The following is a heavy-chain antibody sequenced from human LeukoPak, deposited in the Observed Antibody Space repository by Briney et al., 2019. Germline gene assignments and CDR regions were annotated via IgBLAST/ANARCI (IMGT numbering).Heavy chain of an antibody. CDR3: ARDGGYSSGWYWGIDY. D-gene: IGHD6-19*01. Sequence: PGGSLRLSCAASGFTFSSYSMNWVRQAPGKGLEWVSSISSSSSYIYYADSVKGRFTISRDNAKNSLYLQMNSLRAEDTAVYYCARDGGYSSGWYWGIDYWGQGTLVTVSS. CDR1: GFTFSSYS. V-gene: IGHV3-21*01. CDR2: ISSSSSYI. J-gene: IGHJ4*02.